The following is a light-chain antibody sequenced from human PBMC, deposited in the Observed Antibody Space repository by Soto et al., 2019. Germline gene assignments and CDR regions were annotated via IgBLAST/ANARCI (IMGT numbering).Light chain of an antibody. Sequence: EIVMTQSPATLSVSPGERATLSCRASQRISSNLAWYQQKPGQAPRLLIYGASTRATGIPARFSGSGSGTEFTLTISSLQSEDFAVYYCQQYNNWLITFGGGTKIKIK. CDR3: QQYNNWLIT. CDR1: QRISSN. V-gene: IGKV3-15*01. J-gene: IGKJ4*01. CDR2: GAS.